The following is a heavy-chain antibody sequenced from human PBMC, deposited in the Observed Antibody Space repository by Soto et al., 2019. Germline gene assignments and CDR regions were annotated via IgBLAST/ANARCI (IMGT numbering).Heavy chain of an antibody. D-gene: IGHD3-9*01. CDR2: ISGSGGST. V-gene: IGHV3-23*01. J-gene: IGHJ4*02. CDR3: AKDSPRYYDILTGYFY. Sequence: GGSLRLSCAASGFTFSSYAMSWVRQAPGKGLEWVSAISGSGGSTYYADSVKGRFTISRDNSKNTLYLQMNSLRAEDTAVYYCAKDSPRYYDILTGYFYWGQGTLVTVSS. CDR1: GFTFSSYA.